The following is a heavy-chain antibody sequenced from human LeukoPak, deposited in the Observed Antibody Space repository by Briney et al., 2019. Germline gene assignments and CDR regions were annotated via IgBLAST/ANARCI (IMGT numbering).Heavy chain of an antibody. CDR1: GFIFNDYF. J-gene: IGHJ4*02. D-gene: IGHD3-10*01. V-gene: IGHV3-11*04. Sequence: PGGSLRLSCAASGFIFNDYFMGWIRQTPGKGLEWVSYITNNGRKTYYADSMKGRFTISRDNSKNTLYVQMNSLRAEDTAVYYCAKESMWFGESNPFDYWGQGTLVTVSS. CDR2: ITNNGRKT. CDR3: AKESMWFGESNPFDY.